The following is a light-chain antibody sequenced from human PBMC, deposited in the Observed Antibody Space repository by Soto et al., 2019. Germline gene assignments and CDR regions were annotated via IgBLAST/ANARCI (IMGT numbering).Light chain of an antibody. CDR1: QSVFNY. Sequence: DIVMTQSPDSLAVSLGERATFNCKSSQSVFNYLAWYQQRPGQPPKLIIYWTSTRESGVPGRFSGSGSGTDFTLTISSLQAEDVAVYYCQQYYSWPRTFGQGTRVEI. CDR3: QQYYSWPRT. J-gene: IGKJ1*01. V-gene: IGKV4-1*01. CDR2: WTS.